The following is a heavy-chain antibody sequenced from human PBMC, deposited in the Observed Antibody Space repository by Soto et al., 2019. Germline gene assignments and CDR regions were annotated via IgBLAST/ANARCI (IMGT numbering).Heavy chain of an antibody. CDR3: GHRLSGYNWNGGYLDY. J-gene: IGHJ4*02. D-gene: IGHD1-1*01. V-gene: IGHV2-5*02. CDR1: GFSLTTRPMG. Sequence: QITLKESGPTLVKPTQTLTLTCTFSGFSLTTRPMGVGWIRQPPGKALEWLGVIYWDDDKRYSPSLKSRLTITKDISKMQVVLTMTNMDPVDTYTYYCGHRLSGYNWNGGYLDYWGQGALVTVSS. CDR2: IYWDDDK.